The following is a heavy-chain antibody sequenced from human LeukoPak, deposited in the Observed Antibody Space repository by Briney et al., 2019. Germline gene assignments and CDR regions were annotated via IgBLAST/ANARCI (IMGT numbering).Heavy chain of an antibody. J-gene: IGHJ2*01. CDR3: ARDRYYYDSGSYFYFDL. Sequence: PSETLSLTCTVSGGSISSYYWSWIRQPPGKGLEWIGYIYYSGSTNYNPSLKSRVTISVATSKNQFSLKLSSVTAADTAVYYCARDRYYYDSGSYFYFDLWGRGTLVTVSS. CDR1: GGSISSYY. V-gene: IGHV4-59*12. D-gene: IGHD3-22*01. CDR2: IYYSGST.